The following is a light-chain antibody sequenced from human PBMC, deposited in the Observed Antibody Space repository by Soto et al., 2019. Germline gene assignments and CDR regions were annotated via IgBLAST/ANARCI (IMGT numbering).Light chain of an antibody. J-gene: IGKJ5*01. Sequence: DIQMTQSPSSLSASVGDRVTITCRARQNINSYLNWYQQKPGKAPKLLIYAASSLQSGVPSRFSGRGSGTDFTLTVSSLQPEDFATYYCHQSYDIPTFGQGTRLEIK. CDR1: QNINSY. V-gene: IGKV1-39*01. CDR3: HQSYDIPT. CDR2: AAS.